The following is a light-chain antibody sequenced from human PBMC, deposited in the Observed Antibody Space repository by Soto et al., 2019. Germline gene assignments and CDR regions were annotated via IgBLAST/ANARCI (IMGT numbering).Light chain of an antibody. CDR3: QQYNNWTPRT. CDR1: QSISNS. Sequence: EIVMTQSPASLSVSPGETATLSCRASQSISNSLAWYQQKPGQAPSLLIYGPSTRATGIPARFSGSGSGTEFTLTISSLQSEDSALYDCQQYNNWTPRTFGQGTKLEIK. CDR2: GPS. J-gene: IGKJ2*01. V-gene: IGKV3-15*01.